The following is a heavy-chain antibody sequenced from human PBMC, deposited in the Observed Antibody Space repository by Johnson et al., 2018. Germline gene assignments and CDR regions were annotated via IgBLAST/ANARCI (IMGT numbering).Heavy chain of an antibody. Sequence: VQLVESGGGLVQPGGSLRLSCAASGFTFSNYAMSWVRQAPGRGLEWVSSISGSGGSPYYADSVKGRFTISRDNSQTTLSRQMNSLRVEDPAVYYCAKVKMYYYDSSGYSRENDAFDIWGQGTMVTVSS. D-gene: IGHD3-22*01. J-gene: IGHJ3*02. V-gene: IGHV3-23*04. CDR3: AKVKMYYYDSSGYSRENDAFDI. CDR2: ISGSGGSP. CDR1: GFTFSNYA.